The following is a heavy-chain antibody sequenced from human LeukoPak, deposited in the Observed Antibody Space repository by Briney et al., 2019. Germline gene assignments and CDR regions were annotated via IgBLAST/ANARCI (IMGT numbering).Heavy chain of an antibody. J-gene: IGHJ3*02. Sequence: SQTLSLTCTVSGGSISSGSYYWSWIRQPAGKGLEWIGRIYTSGSTNYNPSLKSGVTISVDTSKNQFSLKLSSVTAADTAVYYCARDEPDYYDSSGYEPNDAFDIWGQGTMVTVSS. CDR3: ARDEPDYYDSSGYEPNDAFDI. D-gene: IGHD3-22*01. CDR2: IYTSGST. CDR1: GGSISSGSYY. V-gene: IGHV4-61*02.